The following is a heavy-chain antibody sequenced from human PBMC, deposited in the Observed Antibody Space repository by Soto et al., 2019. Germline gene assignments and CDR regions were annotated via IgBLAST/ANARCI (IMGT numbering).Heavy chain of an antibody. CDR3: ARGATRKPYYYDSSGYYLDAFDI. J-gene: IGHJ3*02. CDR1: GGSISSYY. Sequence: PSETLSLTCTVSGGSISSYYWSWIRQPPGKGLEWIGYIYYSGSTNYNPSLKSRVTISVETSKNQFSLKLSSVTAADTAVYYCARGATRKPYYYDSSGYYLDAFDIWGKGTMVTVSS. D-gene: IGHD3-22*01. V-gene: IGHV4-59*01. CDR2: IYYSGST.